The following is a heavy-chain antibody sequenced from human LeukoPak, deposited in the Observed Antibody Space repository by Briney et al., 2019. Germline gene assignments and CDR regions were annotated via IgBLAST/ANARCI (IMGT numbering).Heavy chain of an antibody. V-gene: IGHV3-74*01. CDR1: GFTFTDYW. J-gene: IGHJ4*02. CDR3: IPMFGELLFDY. Sequence: GGSLRLSCAASGFTFTDYWMHWVRQVPGKGLVWVSIINTDTRGTYYADSVKGRFTISRDNAKSTLYLQMDSLRAEDTAVYYCIPMFGELLFDYWGQGTLVTVSS. CDR2: INTDTRGT. D-gene: IGHD3-10*02.